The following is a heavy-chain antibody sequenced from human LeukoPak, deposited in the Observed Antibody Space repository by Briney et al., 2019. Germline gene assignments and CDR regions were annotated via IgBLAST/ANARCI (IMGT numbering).Heavy chain of an antibody. CDR1: GGSISGYY. Sequence: SETLSLTCAVYGGSISGYYWSWIRQHPGKGLEWIGYIYYSGSTYYNPSLKSRVTISVDTSKNQFSLKLSSVTAADTAVYYCARGFQYYYDSSDPSGYFDYWGQGTLVTVSS. V-gene: IGHV4-31*11. D-gene: IGHD3-22*01. J-gene: IGHJ4*02. CDR3: ARGFQYYYDSSDPSGYFDY. CDR2: IYYSGST.